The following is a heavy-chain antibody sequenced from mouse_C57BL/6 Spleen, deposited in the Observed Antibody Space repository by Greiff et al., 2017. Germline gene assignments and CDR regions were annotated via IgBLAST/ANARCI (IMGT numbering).Heavy chain of an antibody. D-gene: IGHD1-1*01. CDR3: ARGTTVVEGFFDY. CDR2: INPNNGGT. J-gene: IGHJ2*01. CDR1: GYTFTDYY. Sequence: EVQLQQSGPELVKPGASVTISCKASGYTFTDYYMNWVKQSHGKSLEWIGDINPNNGGTSYNQKFKGKATLTVDKSSSTAYMELRSLTSEDSAVYYCARGTTVVEGFFDYWGQGTTLTVSS. V-gene: IGHV1-26*01.